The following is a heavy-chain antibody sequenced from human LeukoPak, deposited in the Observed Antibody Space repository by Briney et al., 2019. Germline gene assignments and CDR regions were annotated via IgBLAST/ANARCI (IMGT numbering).Heavy chain of an antibody. CDR1: GFTFSIYG. V-gene: IGHV3-33*01. Sequence: PGGSLRLSCAASGFTFSIYGMHWIRQAPGKGLEWVGVIWFDGSNKLYADSVRGRFSISRDNSQNTLYLQMNSLRSDDMAIYYCARDAWPYGDYEGHFDHWGQGTLVTVSS. CDR2: IWFDGSNK. D-gene: IGHD4-17*01. J-gene: IGHJ4*02. CDR3: ARDAWPYGDYEGHFDH.